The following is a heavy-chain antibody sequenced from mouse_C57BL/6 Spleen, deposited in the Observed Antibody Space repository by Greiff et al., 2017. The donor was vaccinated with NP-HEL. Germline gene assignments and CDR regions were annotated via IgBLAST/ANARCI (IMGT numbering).Heavy chain of an antibody. J-gene: IGHJ4*01. CDR2: ISGGGGNT. CDR3: ARHGVGYAMDY. CDR1: GFTFSSYT. Sequence: EVKLVESGGGLVKPGGSLKLSCAASGFTFSSYTMSWVRQTPEKRLEWVATISGGGGNTYYPDSVKGRFTISRDNAKNTLYLQLSSLRSEDTALYYCARHGVGYAMDYWGQGTSVTVSS. V-gene: IGHV5-9*01.